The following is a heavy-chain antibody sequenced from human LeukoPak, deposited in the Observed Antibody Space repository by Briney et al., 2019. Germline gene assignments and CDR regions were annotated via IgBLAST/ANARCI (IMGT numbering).Heavy chain of an antibody. CDR2: IYYSGST. CDR1: GGSISSYY. V-gene: IGHV4-59*01. CDR3: ARDQGYSSSGSFDY. Sequence: SETLSLTCTVSGGSISSYYWSWIRQPPGKGLEWIGYIYYSGSTNYNPSLKSRVTISVDTSKNQFSLKLSSVTAADTAVYYCARDQGYSSSGSFDYWGQGTLVTVSS. D-gene: IGHD6-13*01. J-gene: IGHJ4*02.